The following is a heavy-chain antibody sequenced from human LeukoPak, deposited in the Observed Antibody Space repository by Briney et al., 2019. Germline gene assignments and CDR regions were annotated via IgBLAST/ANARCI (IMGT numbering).Heavy chain of an antibody. D-gene: IGHD3-3*01. Sequence: PSETLSLTCTVSGGSISSYYWSWIRQPPGKGREWIGYIYYSGSTNYNPSLKSRVTISVDTSKNQFSLKLSSVTAADTAVYYCARSRYLTISYYYMDVWGKGTTVTVSS. CDR2: IYYSGST. CDR1: GGSISSYY. V-gene: IGHV4-59*01. J-gene: IGHJ6*03. CDR3: ARSRYLTISYYYMDV.